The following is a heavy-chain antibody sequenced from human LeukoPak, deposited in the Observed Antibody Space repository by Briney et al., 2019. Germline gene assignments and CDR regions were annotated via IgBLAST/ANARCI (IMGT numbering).Heavy chain of an antibody. D-gene: IGHD1-1*01. CDR2: ISSNGGST. CDR1: GFTFSSYA. CDR3: ARAGRNDASLGMDV. Sequence: GGSLRLSCVASGFTFSSYAMHWVRQAPGKGLEYVSGISSNGGSTYYANSVKDRFNISRDNSKNTLYLQMGSLRAEDMAAYHCARAGRNDASLGMDVWGQGTAVTVSS. J-gene: IGHJ6*02. V-gene: IGHV3-64*01.